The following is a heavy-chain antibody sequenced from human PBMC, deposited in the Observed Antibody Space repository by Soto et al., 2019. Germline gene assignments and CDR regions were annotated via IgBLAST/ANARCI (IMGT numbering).Heavy chain of an antibody. CDR2: MSYDGSDT. D-gene: IGHD3-10*02. Sequence: PGGSLRLSCVDSGFIFSNNGMHWVGRTPGKGLEWVAFMSYDGSDTFYADSVKGRFTISRDNSKNTLFLHMSNLRAEDTAMYYCTIVRVADSALDHWGQGTLVTVSS. CDR1: GFIFSNNG. J-gene: IGHJ4*02. CDR3: TIVRVADSALDH. V-gene: IGHV3-30*02.